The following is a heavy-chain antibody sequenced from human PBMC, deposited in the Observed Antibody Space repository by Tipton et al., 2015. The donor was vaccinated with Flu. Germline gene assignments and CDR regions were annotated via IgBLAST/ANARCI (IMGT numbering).Heavy chain of an antibody. V-gene: IGHV3-11*06. J-gene: IGHJ6*02. CDR1: GGSISDITYY. CDR2: ISGRGDHP. D-gene: IGHD1-26*01. CDR3: ARASSRGTYHGYPEGYFALDV. Sequence: SLRLSCTVSGGSISDITYYWGWIRQPPGKGLEWVSFISGRGDHPYYADSMNGRITVSRDDAKNLVFLQMNSLRVDDSAVYLCARASSRGTYHGYPEGYFALDVWGQGTTVTVSS.